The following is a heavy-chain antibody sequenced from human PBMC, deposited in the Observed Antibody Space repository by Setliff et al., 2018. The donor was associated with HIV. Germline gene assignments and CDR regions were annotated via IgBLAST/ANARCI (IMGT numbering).Heavy chain of an antibody. V-gene: IGHV1-46*01. CDR1: GYTFTSYY. CDR2: INPTGGKT. Sequence: ASVKVSCKASGYTFTSYYIYWVRQAPGQGLEWMGIINPTGGKTNYAQKFQGRVTMTTDTSTSTAYMELRSLRSDDTAVYYCARDEGELRFLALWGQGTLVTVSS. J-gene: IGHJ4*02. CDR3: ARDEGELRFLAL. D-gene: IGHD3-3*01.